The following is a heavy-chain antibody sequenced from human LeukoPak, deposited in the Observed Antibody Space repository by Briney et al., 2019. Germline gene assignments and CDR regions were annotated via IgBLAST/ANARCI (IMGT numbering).Heavy chain of an antibody. CDR3: ARLRNRYDTSGYYPFDY. Sequence: SETLSLTCTVSGGSISGYYWSWIRQPPGKGLEWIGYIYYSGGTNYNPSLESQVTISVDTSKNQFSLKLSSVTAADTAVYYCARLRNRYDTSGYYPFDYWGQGTLVTVSS. CDR1: GGSISGYY. J-gene: IGHJ4*02. V-gene: IGHV4-59*08. CDR2: IYYSGGT. D-gene: IGHD3-22*01.